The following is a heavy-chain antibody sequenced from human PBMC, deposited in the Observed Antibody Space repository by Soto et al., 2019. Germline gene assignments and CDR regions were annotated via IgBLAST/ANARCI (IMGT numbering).Heavy chain of an antibody. D-gene: IGHD3-10*01. CDR1: GGSFSGYY. Sequence: SETMYLTSSVYGGSFSGYYWSWILQPPGKGLEWIGEINHSGSTNYNPSLKSRVTISVDTSKNQFSLKLSSVTAADTAVYYCARTFVGGSGSYYNHYYYYGMDVWGQGTTVTVSS. V-gene: IGHV4-34*01. CDR3: ARTFVGGSGSYYNHYYYYGMDV. J-gene: IGHJ6*02. CDR2: INHSGST.